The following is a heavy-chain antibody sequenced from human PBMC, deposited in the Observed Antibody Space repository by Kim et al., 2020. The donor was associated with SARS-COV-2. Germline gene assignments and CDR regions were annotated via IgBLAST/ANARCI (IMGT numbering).Heavy chain of an antibody. D-gene: IGHD5-12*01. V-gene: IGHV3-23*01. CDR3: AKDAYSGFDGIAEYFQ. J-gene: IGHJ1*01. Sequence: GGSLRLSCAASGFTFSKYAMTWVRQAPGKGLEWVSGISGSGDTTVYADSVKGRFIISRDNSRDTLYLQMNSLRVEDAAGYYCAKDAYSGFDGIAEYFQ. CDR1: GFTFSKYA. CDR2: ISGSGDTT.